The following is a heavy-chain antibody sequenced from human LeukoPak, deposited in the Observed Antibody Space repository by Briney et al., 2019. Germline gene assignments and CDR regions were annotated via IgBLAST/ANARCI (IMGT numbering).Heavy chain of an antibody. V-gene: IGHV1-2*02. Sequence: GASVKVSCKASGYTFTDYYMHWVRQAPGQGLEWMGWINPKSGAAKYALKFQGRVTMTRDTSISTVYMELSRLRSDDTAVYYCARPADYGDYLDYWGQGTLVTVSS. CDR2: INPKSGAA. D-gene: IGHD4-17*01. CDR1: GYTFTDYY. J-gene: IGHJ4*02. CDR3: ARPADYGDYLDY.